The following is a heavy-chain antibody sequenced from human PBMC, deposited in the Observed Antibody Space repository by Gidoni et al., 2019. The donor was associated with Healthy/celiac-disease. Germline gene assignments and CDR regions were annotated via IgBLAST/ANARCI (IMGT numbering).Heavy chain of an antibody. D-gene: IGHD3-10*01. CDR3: ARGFGESIYGMDV. CDR1: GGSISSYY. V-gene: IGHV4-59*01. J-gene: IGHJ6*02. Sequence: QVQLQESGPGLVKPSETLSLTCTVSGGSISSYYWSWIRQPPGKGLEWIGYIYYSGSTNYNPSLKSRVTISVDTSKNQFSLKLSSVTAADTAVYYCARGFGESIYGMDVWGQGTTVTVSS. CDR2: IYYSGST.